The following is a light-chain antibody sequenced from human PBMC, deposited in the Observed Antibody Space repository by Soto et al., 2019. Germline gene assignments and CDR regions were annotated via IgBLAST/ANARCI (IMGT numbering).Light chain of an antibody. J-gene: IGLJ1*01. CDR3: QTWGTGIQV. CDR2: LNSDGSH. V-gene: IGLV4-69*01. CDR1: SGHSSYA. Sequence: QSVLTQSPSASGSLGASVKLTCTLSSGHSSYAIAWHQQQPEKGPRYLMKLNSDGSHSKGDGIPDRFSGSSSGAERYLTISSLQSEDEADYYCQTWGTGIQVFGTGTKLTVL.